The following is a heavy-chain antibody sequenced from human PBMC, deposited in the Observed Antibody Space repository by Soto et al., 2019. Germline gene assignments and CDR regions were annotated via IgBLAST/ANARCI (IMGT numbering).Heavy chain of an antibody. CDR1: GITISNYP. CDR2: ISGSGDRT. V-gene: IGHV3-23*01. CDR3: VKDDGGYPSTAPH. Sequence: GGSLRLSCAASGITISNYPMSWVRQAPGKGLDWVSGISGSGDRTYYADSAKGRFTISKDISRNPLSLQLDSLGVEDTAVYFCVKDDGGYPSTAPHWGQGTLVTVSS. D-gene: IGHD3-22*01. J-gene: IGHJ4*02.